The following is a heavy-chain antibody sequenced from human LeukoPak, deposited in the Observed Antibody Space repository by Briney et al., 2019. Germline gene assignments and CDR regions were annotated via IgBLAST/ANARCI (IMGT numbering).Heavy chain of an antibody. D-gene: IGHD3-22*01. CDR1: GSTFSSYG. Sequence: GGSLRLSCAASGSTFSSYGMHWVRQAPGKGLEWVAVISYDGSNKYYADSVKGRFTISRDNSKNTLYLQMNSLRAEDTAVYYCAKLLLPSYDSSEDDAFDIWGQGTMVTVSS. J-gene: IGHJ3*02. CDR3: AKLLLPSYDSSEDDAFDI. CDR2: ISYDGSNK. V-gene: IGHV3-30*18.